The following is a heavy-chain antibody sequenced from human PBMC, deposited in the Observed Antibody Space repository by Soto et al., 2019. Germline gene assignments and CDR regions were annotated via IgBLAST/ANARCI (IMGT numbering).Heavy chain of an antibody. Sequence: ASETLSLTCTVSGGFLSSYYWSWCRQPPGKGLEWIGYIYYSGSTNYNPSLKSRVTISVDTSKNQFSLKLSSVTAADTAVYYCARHAWLSDIVAEVDDIWGQGTMVT. J-gene: IGHJ3*02. CDR2: IYYSGST. CDR1: GGFLSSYY. CDR3: ARHAWLSDIVAEVDDI. V-gene: IGHV4-59*08. D-gene: IGHD3-16*02.